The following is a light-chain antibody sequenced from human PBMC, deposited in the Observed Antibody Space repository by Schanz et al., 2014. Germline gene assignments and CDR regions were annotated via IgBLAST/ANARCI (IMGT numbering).Light chain of an antibody. V-gene: IGKV3-20*01. Sequence: EIVLTQSPGTLSLSPGERATLSCRASQSVSSSYLAWYQQKPGQAPRLLIYAASFRATGISDRFIGSGSGTDFTLTITRLEPEDFAVFYCHQYGSSPWTFGQGTKVEIK. CDR3: HQYGSSPWT. J-gene: IGKJ1*01. CDR2: AAS. CDR1: QSVSSSY.